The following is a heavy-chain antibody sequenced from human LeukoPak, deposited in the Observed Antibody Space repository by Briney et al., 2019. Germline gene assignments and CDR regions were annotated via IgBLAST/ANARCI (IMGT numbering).Heavy chain of an antibody. CDR2: INHSGST. CDR1: GDSINGHC. CDR3: ARQLKRWLQFGAFDY. D-gene: IGHD5-24*01. Sequence: PSETLSLTCTVSGDSINGHCWNWIRQPPGKGLEWIGEINHSGSTNYNPSLKSRVTISVDTSKNQFSLKLSSVTAADTAVYYCARQLKRWLQFGAFDYWGQGTLVTVSS. J-gene: IGHJ4*02. V-gene: IGHV4-34*01.